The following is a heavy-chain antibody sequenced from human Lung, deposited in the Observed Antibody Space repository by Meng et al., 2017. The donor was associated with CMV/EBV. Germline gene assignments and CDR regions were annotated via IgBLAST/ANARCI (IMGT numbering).Heavy chain of an antibody. CDR2: ITSSSSYN. CDR3: ARDDCRGGYCSNTSYYYGMDV. D-gene: IGHD2-2*01. Sequence: GESLKISCAASGFTFSTYSMNWVRQAPGKGLEWVSSITSSSSYNYYADSVTGRFTISRDNTKNSLYLQMNSLRAEDTAVYFCARDDCRGGYCSNTSYYYGMDVWGQGXTVTVSS. CDR1: GFTFSTYS. J-gene: IGHJ6*02. V-gene: IGHV3-21*01.